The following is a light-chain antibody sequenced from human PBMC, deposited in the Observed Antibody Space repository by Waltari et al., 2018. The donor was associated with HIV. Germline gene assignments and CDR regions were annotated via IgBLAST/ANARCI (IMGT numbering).Light chain of an antibody. J-gene: IGLJ2*01. CDR1: RSNIAGGTY. CDR2: NNN. Sequence: QSVLTQSPSAPGTTGPRGTISCSRSRSNIAGGTYVNWYQLLPGTAPKLPLYNNNRRPSRVPARFSGSTSGTSASLAISGLLSEDEADYYCAAWDDSLNGVVFGGGTKLTVL. CDR3: AAWDDSLNGVV. V-gene: IGLV1-44*01.